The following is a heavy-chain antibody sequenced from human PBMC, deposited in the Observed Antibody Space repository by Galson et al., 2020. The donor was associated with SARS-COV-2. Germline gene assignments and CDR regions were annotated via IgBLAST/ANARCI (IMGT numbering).Heavy chain of an antibody. J-gene: IGHJ3*02. D-gene: IGHD3-9*01. CDR3: ARRGYYDILAGVSNAVDI. V-gene: IGHV5-51*01. CDR1: GYSFTSYW. CDR2: IYPGDSDT. Sequence: GESLKISCKGSGYSFTSYWIDWVRQMPGKGLEWMGIIYPGDSDTRYSPSFQGQVTISADKSISTAYLQWSSLKASDTAMYYCARRGYYDILAGVSNAVDIWGQGTMVTVSS.